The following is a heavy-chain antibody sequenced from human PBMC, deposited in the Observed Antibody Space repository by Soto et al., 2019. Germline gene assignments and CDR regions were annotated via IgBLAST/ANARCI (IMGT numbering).Heavy chain of an antibody. V-gene: IGHV1-8*01. D-gene: IGHD1-26*01. Sequence: AKLSCKASRYAFTSYAMKWVRQATRQGLEWMGWMNPNSGNTGYVQKFQGRVTMTRNTSISTAYVELSSLRSEDTAVYYCARGIVGPTAGYWGQGTLVTV. CDR2: MNPNSGNT. CDR1: RYAFTSYA. J-gene: IGHJ4*02. CDR3: ARGIVGPTAGY.